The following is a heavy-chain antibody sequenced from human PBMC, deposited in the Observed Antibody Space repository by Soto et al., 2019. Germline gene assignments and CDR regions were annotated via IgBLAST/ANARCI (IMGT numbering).Heavy chain of an antibody. CDR1: GVTFSSYA. CDR3: ARDLPNDKGLAVAGTFDY. J-gene: IGHJ4*02. Sequence: QVQLVQSGAEVKKPGSSVKVSCKASGVTFSSYAISWVRQAPGQGLEWMGGIIPIFGTANYAQKIQGRVTITADKSTSKAYMELSSLRSEDTAVYYCARDLPNDKGLAVAGTFDYWGQGTLVNVSS. D-gene: IGHD6-19*01. CDR2: IIPIFGTA. V-gene: IGHV1-69*06.